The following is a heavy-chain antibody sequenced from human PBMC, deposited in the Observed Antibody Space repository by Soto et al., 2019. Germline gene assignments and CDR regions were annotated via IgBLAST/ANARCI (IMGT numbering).Heavy chain of an antibody. V-gene: IGHV3-53*01. D-gene: IGHD3-10*01. CDR1: GFAVSSKY. J-gene: IGHJ3*02. Sequence: GGSLRLSCAASGFAVSSKYMSWVRQAPGKGLEWVSLIYSGGNTYYPHSVKGRLTISRDNSKNTLYLQMNSLRAEDTAVYYCASQWLGNHDAFDIWGQGTLVTVSS. CDR3: ASQWLGNHDAFDI. CDR2: IYSGGNT.